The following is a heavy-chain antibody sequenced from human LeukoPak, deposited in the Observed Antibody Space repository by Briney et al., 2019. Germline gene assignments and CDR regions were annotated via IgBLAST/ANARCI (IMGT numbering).Heavy chain of an antibody. CDR2: IWYDGSNK. V-gene: IGHV3-33*01. D-gene: IGHD3-10*01. J-gene: IGHJ4*02. CDR3: ARGGSITMVRGVIAC. Sequence: GGSLRLSCAASGFTFSSYGMHWVRQAPGKGLEWVAVIWYDGSNKYYADSVKGRFTISRDNSKNTLYLQMNSLRAEDTAVYYCARGGSITMVRGVIACWGQGTLVTVSS. CDR1: GFTFSSYG.